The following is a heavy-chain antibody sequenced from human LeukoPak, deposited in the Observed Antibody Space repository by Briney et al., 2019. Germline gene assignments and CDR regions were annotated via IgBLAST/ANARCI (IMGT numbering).Heavy chain of an antibody. CDR2: INAGNGNT. CDR1: GYTFTSYA. D-gene: IGHD6-13*01. CDR3: ARDPNSRSWYADY. Sequence: ASVKVSCKASGYTFTSYAMHWVRQAPGQRLEWMGWINAGNGNTKYSQKFQGRVTITRDTTENTAYMALSSMRSEDTAVSYCARDPNSRSWYADYWGQGTLVTVSS. V-gene: IGHV1-3*01. J-gene: IGHJ4*02.